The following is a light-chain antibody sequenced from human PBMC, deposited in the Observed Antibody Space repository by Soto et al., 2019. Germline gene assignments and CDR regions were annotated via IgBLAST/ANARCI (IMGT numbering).Light chain of an antibody. V-gene: IGLV4-69*01. CDR1: SGHSSYA. J-gene: IGLJ2*01. CDR2: LNSDGSH. CDR3: QTRGTGIL. Sequence: QPVLTQSPSASASLGASVKLTCTLSSGHSSYAIAWHQQQPEKGPRYLMKLNSDGSHSKGDGIPNRFSGSSSGAERYLTISSLQSEDEADYYCQTRGTGILFGGGTKLTV.